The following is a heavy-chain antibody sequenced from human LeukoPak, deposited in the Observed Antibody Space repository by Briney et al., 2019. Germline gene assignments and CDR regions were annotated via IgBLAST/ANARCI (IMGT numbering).Heavy chain of an antibody. D-gene: IGHD6-13*01. CDR3: AKVSSSWYG. V-gene: IGHV3-23*01. Sequence: GGSLILSCAASGFTFSSYAMSWVRQAPGKGLEWVSAIRGGGSTYYADSVKGRFTISRDNSKNTLYLQMNSLRAEDTAVYYCAKVSSSWYGWGQGTLVTVSS. J-gene: IGHJ4*02. CDR2: IRGGGST. CDR1: GFTFSSYA.